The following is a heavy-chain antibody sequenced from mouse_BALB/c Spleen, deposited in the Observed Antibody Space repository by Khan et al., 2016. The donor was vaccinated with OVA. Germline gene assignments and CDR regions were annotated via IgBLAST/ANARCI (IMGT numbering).Heavy chain of an antibody. D-gene: IGHD3-1*01. V-gene: IGHV1-63*02. Sequence: QVQLKQSGAELVRPGTSVKMSCKAAGYTFTNYWIGWVKQRPGHGLEWIGDIFPGGGYTNYDEKFKGKATLTADTSSSTAYLQLSSLTSDASAIYYCARRGAARATCDYFDYWGQGTTLTVSS. J-gene: IGHJ2*01. CDR2: IFPGGGYT. CDR3: ARRGAARATCDYFDY. CDR1: GYTFTNYW.